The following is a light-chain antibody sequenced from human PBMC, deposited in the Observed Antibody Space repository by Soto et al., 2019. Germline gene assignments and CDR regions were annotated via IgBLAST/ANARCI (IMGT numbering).Light chain of an antibody. J-gene: IGKJ1*01. CDR2: KAS. Sequence: DIQITQSPSTLSASVVDRVTITCRASQTIINWLAWYQQKPGKAPKLLIYKASTLEGEVPSRFSGSGSETEFTLTINSLQPDDSATYYCQQYHTYWWTFGQGTKVDI. CDR1: QTIINW. V-gene: IGKV1-5*03. CDR3: QQYHTYWWT.